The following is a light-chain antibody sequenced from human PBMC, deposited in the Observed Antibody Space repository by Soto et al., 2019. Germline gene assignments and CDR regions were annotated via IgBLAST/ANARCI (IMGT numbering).Light chain of an antibody. CDR1: NSDVGGCNC. CDR2: EVN. Sequence: QSALTQPASVSGSPGQSITISCTGTNSDVGGCNCVSWYQQHPGKAPKSMLYEVNNRPSGVSNRFSGSKSGNTASLTISGLQAEDEDDYYCSSFTSTSTYVFGPGTKLTVL. J-gene: IGLJ1*01. CDR3: SSFTSTSTYV. V-gene: IGLV2-14*01.